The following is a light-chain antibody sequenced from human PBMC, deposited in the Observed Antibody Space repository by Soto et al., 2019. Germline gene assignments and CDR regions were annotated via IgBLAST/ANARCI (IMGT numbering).Light chain of an antibody. J-gene: IGLJ2*01. CDR3: AAWRL. Sequence: QSVLTQPPSASGTPGQRVTISCSGSSSNIGSYTVNWYQQLPGTAPKLLIYGNNQRPSGVPDRFSASNSGTSASLAISGRQSEDEADYYCAAWRLFGGGTKLTVL. V-gene: IGLV1-44*01. CDR2: GNN. CDR1: SSNIGSYT.